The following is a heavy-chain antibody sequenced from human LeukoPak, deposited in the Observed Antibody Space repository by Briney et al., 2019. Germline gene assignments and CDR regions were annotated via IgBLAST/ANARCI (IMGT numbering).Heavy chain of an antibody. CDR2: ISYDGSNK. J-gene: IGHJ4*02. CDR1: GFTFSSYS. Sequence: GGSLRLSCAASGFTFSSYSMNWVRQAPGKGLEWVAVISYDGSNKYYADSVKGRFTISRDNSKNTLYLQMNSLRAEDTAVYYCAKARVGATYSYYFDYWGQGTLVTVSS. V-gene: IGHV3-30*18. D-gene: IGHD1-26*01. CDR3: AKARVGATYSYYFDY.